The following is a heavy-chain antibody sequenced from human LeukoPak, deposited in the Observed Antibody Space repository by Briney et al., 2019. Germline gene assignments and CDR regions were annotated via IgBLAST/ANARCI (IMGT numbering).Heavy chain of an antibody. CDR1: GFTVSSNY. CDR2: FYSGDGT. Sequence: GGSLRLSCAASGFTVSSNYMSWVRQAPGKGLEWVSVFYSGDGTYYADSVKGRFTISRDNSKNTLYLQMNSLRAEDTAVYYCARIFMITFGGVNGMDVWGQGTTVTVSS. J-gene: IGHJ6*02. V-gene: IGHV3-53*01. D-gene: IGHD3-16*01. CDR3: ARIFMITFGGVNGMDV.